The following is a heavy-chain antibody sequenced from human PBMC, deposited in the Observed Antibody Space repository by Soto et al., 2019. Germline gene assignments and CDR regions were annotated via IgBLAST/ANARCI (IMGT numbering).Heavy chain of an antibody. V-gene: IGHV3-48*03. Sequence: GGSLRLSCAASGFTFSSYEMNWVRQAPGKGLEWVSYISSSGSTIYYADSVKGRFTISRDNAKNSLYLQMNSLRAEDTAVYYCARDAAAGPFTYWGQGTLVTVYS. CDR2: ISSSGSTI. CDR1: GFTFSSYE. J-gene: IGHJ4*02. CDR3: ARDAAAGPFTY. D-gene: IGHD6-13*01.